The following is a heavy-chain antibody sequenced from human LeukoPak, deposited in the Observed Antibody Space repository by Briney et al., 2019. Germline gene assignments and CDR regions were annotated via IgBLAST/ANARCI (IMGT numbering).Heavy chain of an antibody. CDR2: IIPIFGTA. V-gene: IGHV1-69*01. CDR1: GGTFSSYA. Sequence: SVKVSCKASGGTFSSYAISWVRQAPGQGLEWMGGIIPIFGTANYAQKFQGRVTITADESTSTAYMELSSLRSDDTAVYYCARDPRTEDGYNLRGFDYWGQGTLVTVSS. CDR3: ARDPRTEDGYNLRGFDY. D-gene: IGHD5-24*01. J-gene: IGHJ4*02.